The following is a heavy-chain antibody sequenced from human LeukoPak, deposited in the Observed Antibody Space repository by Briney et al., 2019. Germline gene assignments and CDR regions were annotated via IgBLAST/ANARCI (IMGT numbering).Heavy chain of an antibody. CDR1: GGTFSSYA. CDR3: AREAYSSGWYLRGPRGYYFDY. V-gene: IGHV1-69*13. Sequence: SVKVSCKASGGTFSSYAISWVRQAPGQGLEWMGGIIPIFGTANYAQKFQGRVTITADESTSTAYMELSSLRSEDTAVYYCAREAYSSGWYLRGPRGYYFDYWGQGTLVTVSS. J-gene: IGHJ4*02. CDR2: IIPIFGTA. D-gene: IGHD6-19*01.